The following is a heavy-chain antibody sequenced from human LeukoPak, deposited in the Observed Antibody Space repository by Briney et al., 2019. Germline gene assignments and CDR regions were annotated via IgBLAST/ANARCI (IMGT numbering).Heavy chain of an antibody. D-gene: IGHD1-1*01. V-gene: IGHV3-48*03. CDR3: ARDMEPDAFDI. CDR2: ISSSGTAI. Sequence: GGSLRLSCAASGFTFSSYEMNWVRQAPGKGLEWVSYISSSGTAIYYADSVKGRFTISRDTAKNSLYLQMNSLRAEDTALYYCARDMEPDAFDIWGQGTMVTVSS. CDR1: GFTFSSYE. J-gene: IGHJ3*02.